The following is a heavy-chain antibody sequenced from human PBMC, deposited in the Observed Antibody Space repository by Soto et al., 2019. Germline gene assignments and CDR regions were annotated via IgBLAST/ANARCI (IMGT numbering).Heavy chain of an antibody. CDR1: GFTFSAYG. V-gene: IGHV3-30*18. J-gene: IGHJ6*02. CDR2: ISHDGSDE. Sequence: QVQLVESGGAVVQPGRSLRLSCAGSGFTFSAYGIHWVRLAPGKGLEWVAVISHDGSDEDYADSVRGRFSISRDFSDDTVNLQMNSLRDEDTAVYFCAKDGGGGYQPPNYYFYGLDVWGQGTTVTVSS. CDR3: AKDGGGGYQPPNYYFYGLDV. D-gene: IGHD5-12*01.